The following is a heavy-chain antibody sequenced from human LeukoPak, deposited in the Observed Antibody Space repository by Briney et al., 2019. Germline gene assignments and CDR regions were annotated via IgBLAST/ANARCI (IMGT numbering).Heavy chain of an antibody. CDR3: ARGSHIWFDP. CDR1: GGSVSSGSYY. Sequence: PSETLSPTCTVSGGSVSSGSYYWSWIRQPPGKGLESIGYIYYSGSTNYNPSLKSRVTISVDTSKNQFSLKLSSVTAADTAVYYCARGSHIWFDPWGQGTLVTVSS. V-gene: IGHV4-61*01. D-gene: IGHD3-10*01. CDR2: IYYSGST. J-gene: IGHJ5*02.